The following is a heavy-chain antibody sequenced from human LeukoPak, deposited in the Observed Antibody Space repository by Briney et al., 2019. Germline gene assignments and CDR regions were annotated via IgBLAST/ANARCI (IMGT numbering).Heavy chain of an antibody. CDR1: GFTFSSYE. Sequence: GGSLRLSGAASGFTFSSYEMNWVRQAPGKGLEWVAFIRYDGSNKYYADSVKGRFTISRDNSKNTLYLQMNSLRAEDTAVYYCAKDPYSSGWYVGSWFDYWGQGTLVTVSS. V-gene: IGHV3-30*02. J-gene: IGHJ4*02. CDR2: IRYDGSNK. CDR3: AKDPYSSGWYVGSWFDY. D-gene: IGHD6-19*01.